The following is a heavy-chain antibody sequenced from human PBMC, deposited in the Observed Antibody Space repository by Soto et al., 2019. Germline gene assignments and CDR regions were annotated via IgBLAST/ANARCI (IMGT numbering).Heavy chain of an antibody. CDR1: GGTFSSYA. D-gene: IGHD6-13*01. V-gene: IGHV1-69*01. CDR3: ERGARGYSSGWYEVYGMDV. Sequence: QVQLVQSGAEVKKPGSSVKVSCKASGGTFSSYAISWVRQAPGQGLEWMGGIIPIFGTANYAQKFQGRVTITADESTSTAYMEMSSLRAEDTAVYYCERGARGYSSGWYEVYGMDVWGQGTTVTVSS. J-gene: IGHJ6*02. CDR2: IIPIFGTA.